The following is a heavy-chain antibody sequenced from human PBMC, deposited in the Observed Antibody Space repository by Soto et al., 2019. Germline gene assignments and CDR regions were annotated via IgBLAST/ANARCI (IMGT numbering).Heavy chain of an antibody. CDR3: ARERGQLYYYMDV. V-gene: IGHV3-33*01. D-gene: IGHD6-13*01. Sequence: GGSLRLSCAASGFTFSSYGMHWVRQAPGKGLEWVAVIWYDGSNKYYADSVKGRFTISRDNSKNTLYLQMNSLRAEDTAVYYCARERGQLYYYMDVWGKGTTVTVSS. J-gene: IGHJ6*03. CDR2: IWYDGSNK. CDR1: GFTFSSYG.